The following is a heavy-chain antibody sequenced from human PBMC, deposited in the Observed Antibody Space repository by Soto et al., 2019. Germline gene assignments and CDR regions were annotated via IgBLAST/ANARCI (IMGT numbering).Heavy chain of an antibody. J-gene: IGHJ6*02. CDR1: GFTFSGYG. CDR3: ARDRAGVVVPAAMNPFAPYYYYGMDV. CDR2: IWSSGSNK. D-gene: IGHD2-2*01. V-gene: IGHV3-33*01. Sequence: GGSLRLSCVASGFTFSGYGMHWVRQAPGKGLEWVAVIWSSGSNKYYADSVKGRFTISRDNAKNTLYLQMNSLRAEDTAVYYCARDRAGVVVPAAMNPFAPYYYYGMDVWGQGTTVTV.